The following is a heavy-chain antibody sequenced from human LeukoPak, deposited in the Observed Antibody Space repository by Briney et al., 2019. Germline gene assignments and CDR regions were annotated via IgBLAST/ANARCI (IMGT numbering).Heavy chain of an antibody. CDR2: INQGGSAQ. Sequence: GGSLRLSCAASGFTFITFWMGWVRQVPGKGLEWVANINQGGSAQYYVDSVKGRFTISRDNSKNTLYLQMNSLRAEDTAVYYCAKGIYSSGWSYFDYWGHGTLVAVSS. CDR1: GFTFITFW. J-gene: IGHJ4*01. V-gene: IGHV3-7*03. D-gene: IGHD6-19*01. CDR3: AKGIYSSGWSYFDY.